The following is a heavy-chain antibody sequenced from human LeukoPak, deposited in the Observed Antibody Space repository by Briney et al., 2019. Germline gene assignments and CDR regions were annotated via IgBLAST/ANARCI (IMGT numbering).Heavy chain of an antibody. V-gene: IGHV3-11*04. CDR1: GLTFSDYY. CDR2: ISGSGSTI. CDR3: ARDRVTKDY. Sequence: GGSLRLSCAASGLTFSDYYMSWIRQAPGKGLEWVSYISGSGSTISNADSVKGRFTISRDNAKNSLYLQMNSLRAEDTAVYYCARDRVTKDYWGQGTLVTVSS. D-gene: IGHD1-14*01. J-gene: IGHJ4*02.